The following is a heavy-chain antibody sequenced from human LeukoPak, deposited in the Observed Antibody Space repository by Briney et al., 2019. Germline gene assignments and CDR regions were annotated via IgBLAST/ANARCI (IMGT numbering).Heavy chain of an antibody. D-gene: IGHD5-24*01. CDR3: IRYGYNLAEYYQH. J-gene: IGHJ1*01. CDR1: GFNFNNAW. CDR2: IKTNADGGTA. V-gene: IGHV3-15*07. Sequence: GGSLRLSCAASGFNFNNAWLDWVRQTPGQGLEWVGQIKTNADGGTADYAAPVKGRFTISRDDSKNMLYLQMNSLKTEDTAVYYCIRYGYNLAEYYQHWGQGTLVTVSS.